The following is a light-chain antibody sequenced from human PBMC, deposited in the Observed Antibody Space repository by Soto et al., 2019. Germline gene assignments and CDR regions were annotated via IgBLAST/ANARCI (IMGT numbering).Light chain of an antibody. CDR3: QKYDGAPLT. CDR1: QDINIY. Sequence: GDRVTITCRAGQDINIYLAWYQQKPGKVPKLLISAASTLQSAVPSRFSGSGSGTDFTLTISSLQPEDVATYYCQKYDGAPLTFGGGTKVEIK. J-gene: IGKJ4*01. V-gene: IGKV1-27*01. CDR2: AAS.